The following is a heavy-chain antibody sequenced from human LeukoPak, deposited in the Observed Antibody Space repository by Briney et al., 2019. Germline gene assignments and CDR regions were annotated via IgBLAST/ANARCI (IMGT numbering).Heavy chain of an antibody. J-gene: IGHJ3*02. CDR3: ARGGSYLSAFDI. V-gene: IGHV3-53*01. D-gene: IGHD1-26*01. CDR1: GFTVSSNS. Sequence: GGSLRLSCTVSGFTVSSNSMSWVRQAPGKGLEWASFIYSDNTHYSDSVKGRFTISRDNSKNTLYLQMNSLRAEDTAVYYCARGGSYLSAFDIWGQGTMVTVSS. CDR2: IYSDNT.